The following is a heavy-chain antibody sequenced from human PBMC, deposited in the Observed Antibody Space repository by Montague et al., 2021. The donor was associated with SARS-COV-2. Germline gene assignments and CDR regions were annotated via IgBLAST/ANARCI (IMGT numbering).Heavy chain of an antibody. CDR3: ARHLNYRDYGGDDY. J-gene: IGHJ4*02. Sequence: SETLSLTCTVSGVSISSYYWTWIRQPPGKGLEWIGFIYYSGGTYSNSSLKSRVTTSVDTSKNQFSLKLSSVTAADTAVYYCARHLNYRDYGGDDYWGQGTLVTVSS. V-gene: IGHV4-59*04. D-gene: IGHD4-17*01. CDR1: GVSISSYY. CDR2: IYYSGGT.